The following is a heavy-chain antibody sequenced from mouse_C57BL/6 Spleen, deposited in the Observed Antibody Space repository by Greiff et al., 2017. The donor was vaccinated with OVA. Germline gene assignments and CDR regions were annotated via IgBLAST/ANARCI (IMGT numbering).Heavy chain of an antibody. V-gene: IGHV6-3*01. D-gene: IGHD4-1*01. J-gene: IGHJ1*03. CDR1: GFTFSNYW. Sequence: DVKLVESGGGLVQPGGSMKLSCVASGFTFSNYWMNWVRQSPEKGLEWVAQIRLKSDNYATHYAESVKGRFTISRDDSKSSVYLQMNNLRAEDTGIYYCTNWDVYWYFDVWGTGTTVTVSS. CDR3: TNWDVYWYFDV. CDR2: IRLKSDNYAT.